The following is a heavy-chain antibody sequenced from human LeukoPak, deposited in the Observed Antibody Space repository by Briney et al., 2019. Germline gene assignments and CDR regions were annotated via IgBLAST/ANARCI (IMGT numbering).Heavy chain of an antibody. CDR1: GFTFSSYA. V-gene: IGHV3-30*14. D-gene: IGHD6-19*01. Sequence: GGSLRLSCAASGFTFSSYAMHWVRQAPGKGLEWVAVISYDGSNKYYADSVKGRFTISRDNSKNTLYLQMNSLRAEDTAVYYCARGKIAVAGLFWFDPWGQGTLVTVSS. J-gene: IGHJ5*02. CDR3: ARGKIAVAGLFWFDP. CDR2: ISYDGSNK.